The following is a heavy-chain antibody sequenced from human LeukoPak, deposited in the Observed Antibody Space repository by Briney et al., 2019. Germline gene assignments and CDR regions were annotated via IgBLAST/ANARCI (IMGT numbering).Heavy chain of an antibody. D-gene: IGHD2-2*01. CDR2: INPISGYT. J-gene: IGHJ4*02. CDR1: GDTFISYH. Sequence: ASVTVSCKASGDTFISYHINWVRQAPGQGLEWMGLINPISGYTGSAQKFQGRVTMTRDTSISTAYMELSSLTSEDTDVYYCTRGRGCSTTNCYEYFDYWGLGTLVTVSS. V-gene: IGHV1-8*01. CDR3: TRGRGCSTTNCYEYFDY.